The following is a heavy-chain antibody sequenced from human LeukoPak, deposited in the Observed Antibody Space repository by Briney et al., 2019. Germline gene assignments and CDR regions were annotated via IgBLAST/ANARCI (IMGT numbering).Heavy chain of an antibody. Sequence: PSETLSLTCTVSGGSISSYYWSWIRQPPGKGLEWIGYIYYSGSTNYNPSLKSRVTISVDTSKNQFSLKLSSVTAADTAVYYCARVLGYSSGWYGRHFDYWGQGTLVTVSS. CDR3: ARVLGYSSGWYGRHFDY. CDR2: IYYSGST. D-gene: IGHD6-19*01. CDR1: GGSISSYY. V-gene: IGHV4-59*01. J-gene: IGHJ4*02.